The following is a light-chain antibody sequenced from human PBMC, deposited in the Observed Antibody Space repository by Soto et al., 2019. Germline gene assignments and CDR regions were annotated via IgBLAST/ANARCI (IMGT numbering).Light chain of an antibody. Sequence: DIQMTQSPSSLSASVGDRVTVTCRASQRISTYLNWYQQKPGTAPKLLIYAASSFQGGVPSRFSGSGSGTDFTLTISSLQPEDFAIYYCQQSYNMPITFGQGTRLEIK. J-gene: IGKJ5*01. CDR3: QQSYNMPIT. V-gene: IGKV1-39*01. CDR2: AAS. CDR1: QRISTY.